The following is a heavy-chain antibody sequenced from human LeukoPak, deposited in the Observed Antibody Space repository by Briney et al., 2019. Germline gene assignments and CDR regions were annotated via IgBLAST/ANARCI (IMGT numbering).Heavy chain of an antibody. Sequence: PGGSLRLSCAASGFTFSSYAMSWVRQAPGKGLEWVSAISGSGGSTYYADSVKGRFTISRDNSKNTLYLQMNSLRAEDTAVYYCARGLIVVVIASFDYWGQGTLVTVSS. CDR2: ISGSGGST. CDR1: GFTFSSYA. V-gene: IGHV3-23*01. CDR3: ARGLIVVVIASFDY. J-gene: IGHJ4*02. D-gene: IGHD2-21*01.